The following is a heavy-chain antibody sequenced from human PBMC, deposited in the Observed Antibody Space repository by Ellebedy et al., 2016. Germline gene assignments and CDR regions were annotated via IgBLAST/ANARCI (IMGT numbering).Heavy chain of an antibody. J-gene: IGHJ4*02. CDR1: GFTFSSYA. CDR3: ARAARPEKYYYDSSGYPLDY. Sequence: GGSLRLSCAASGFTFSSYAMHWVRQAPGKGLEWVSSISSSSDYIYYEDALKGRFTISRDNAKNSLYLQMNSLRAEDTAVYYCARAARPEKYYYDSSGYPLDYWGQGTLVTVSS. CDR2: ISSSSDYI. V-gene: IGHV3-21*04. D-gene: IGHD3-22*01.